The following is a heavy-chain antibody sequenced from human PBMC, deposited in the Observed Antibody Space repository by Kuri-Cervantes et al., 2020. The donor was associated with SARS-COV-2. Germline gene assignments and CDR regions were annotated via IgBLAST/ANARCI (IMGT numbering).Heavy chain of an antibody. Sequence: ASVKVSCKASGYTFTGYYMHWVRQAPGQGLEWMGRINPKSGGTNYAQKFQGRVTMTRDMSISTAFMELSRLRSDDTALYYCARWTSAYYGMDVWGQGTTVTVSS. J-gene: IGHJ6*02. CDR3: ARWTSAYYGMDV. V-gene: IGHV1-2*02. CDR2: INPKSGGT. D-gene: IGHD3/OR15-3a*01. CDR1: GYTFTGYY.